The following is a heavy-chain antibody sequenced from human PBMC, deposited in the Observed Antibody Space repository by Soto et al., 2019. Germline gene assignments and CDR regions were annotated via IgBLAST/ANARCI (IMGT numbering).Heavy chain of an antibody. CDR1: GFTVSSNY. J-gene: IGHJ3*02. CDR3: ARGGRVHYGFDI. CDR2: IYSGGYT. Sequence: PGGSLRLSCASSGFTVSSNYMSCVRQAPGKGLEWVSVIYSGGYTQYADSVKGRFTISRDNSKNTLYLQMNSLRAEDTAVYYCARGGRVHYGFDIWGQGTIVIVSS. V-gene: IGHV3-53*01.